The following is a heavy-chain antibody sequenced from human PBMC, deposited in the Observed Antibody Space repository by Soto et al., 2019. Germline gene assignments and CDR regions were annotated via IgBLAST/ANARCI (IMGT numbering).Heavy chain of an antibody. V-gene: IGHV1-8*01. CDR1: GYTFTSYD. CDR3: ASELSSGWFTN. J-gene: IGHJ4*02. CDR2: MNPNSGNT. Sequence: QVQLVQSGAEVKKPGASVKVSCKASGYTFTSYDINWVRQATGQGLEWMGWMNPNSGNTGYAQTFQGRVTRTSNPSRITAYMALSSLRAEDTAVYYCASELSSGWFTNWGQGTLVTVSS. D-gene: IGHD6-19*01.